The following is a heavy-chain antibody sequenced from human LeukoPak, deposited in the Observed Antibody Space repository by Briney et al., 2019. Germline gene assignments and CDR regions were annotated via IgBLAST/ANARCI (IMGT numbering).Heavy chain of an antibody. V-gene: IGHV3-48*04. D-gene: IGHD6-19*01. J-gene: IGHJ4*02. Sequence: GGSLRLSCAASGFTFSSYSINWVRQAPGKGLEWLSYISSSSRTISYADSLKGRFTVSRDNAKNSLDLQMNSLRVEDTAVYYCARVGTSGWTSDYWGQGTLVTVSS. CDR3: ARVGTSGWTSDY. CDR1: GFTFSSYS. CDR2: ISSSSRTI.